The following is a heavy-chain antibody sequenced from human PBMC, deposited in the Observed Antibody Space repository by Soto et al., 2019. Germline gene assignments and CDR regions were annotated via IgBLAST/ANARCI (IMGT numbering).Heavy chain of an antibody. CDR3: ASDQINQNVFDF. CDR1: GVSISGYY. J-gene: IGHJ3*01. Sequence: SETLSLTCTVSGVSISGYYWTWIRQTAGKGLEWIGRMYISGTTNYNPSLKSRVTMSVDTSKNHFSLKLRSVTAADTAVYYCASDQINQNVFDFWGQGTMVTVSS. CDR2: MYISGTT. V-gene: IGHV4-4*07.